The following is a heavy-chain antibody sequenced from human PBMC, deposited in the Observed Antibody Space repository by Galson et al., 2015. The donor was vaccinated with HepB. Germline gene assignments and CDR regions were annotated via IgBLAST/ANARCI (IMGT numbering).Heavy chain of an antibody. CDR3: AKDPDTAMVRHWYFDL. J-gene: IGHJ2*01. V-gene: IGHV3-23*01. CDR1: GFTFSSYA. CDR2: ISGSGGST. D-gene: IGHD5-18*01. Sequence: SLRLSCAASGFTFSSYAMSWVRQAPGKGLEWVSAISGSGGSTYYADSVKGRFTISRDNSKNTLYLQMNSLRAEDTAVYYCAKDPDTAMVRHWYFDLWGRGTLVTVSS.